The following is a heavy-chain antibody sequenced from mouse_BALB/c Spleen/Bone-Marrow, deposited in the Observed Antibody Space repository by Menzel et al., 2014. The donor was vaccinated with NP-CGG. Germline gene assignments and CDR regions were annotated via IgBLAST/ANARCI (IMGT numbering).Heavy chain of an antibody. V-gene: IGHV5-4*02. Sequence: EVHLVESGGGLVKPGGSLKLSCAASGFTFSDYYMYWVRQTPEKRLKWVATISDGGSYTFYPDSVKGRFTISRDNAKNNLYLQMSSLKSEDTAMYYCARDGDYTYAWFAYWGQGTLVTVSA. J-gene: IGHJ3*01. D-gene: IGHD2-14*01. CDR3: ARDGDYTYAWFAY. CDR2: ISDGGSYT. CDR1: GFTFSDYY.